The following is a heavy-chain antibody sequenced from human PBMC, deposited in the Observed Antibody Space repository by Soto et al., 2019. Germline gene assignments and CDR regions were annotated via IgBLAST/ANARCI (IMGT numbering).Heavy chain of an antibody. Sequence: QVQLQQWGAGPLRPLGTLSLTCGVSGGSFCGYYWAWVRQSPGEGLEWIGESNDGGFINYNPCLKSRVSISVDTSKNHYSLNLRSVTAADTAVYYCARESHDILTGPPWVWYFDLWGRGTLVTVSS. V-gene: IGHV4-34*01. CDR1: GGSFCGYY. CDR3: ARESHDILTGPPWVWYFDL. D-gene: IGHD3-9*01. J-gene: IGHJ2*01. CDR2: SNDGGFI.